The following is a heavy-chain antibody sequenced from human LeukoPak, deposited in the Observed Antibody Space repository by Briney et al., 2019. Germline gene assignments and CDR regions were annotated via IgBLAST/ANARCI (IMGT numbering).Heavy chain of an antibody. V-gene: IGHV3-23*01. J-gene: IGHJ4*02. D-gene: IGHD3-10*01. CDR1: GFTFSSYA. CDR2: ISGSGGST. CDR3: AKAIYYYGSGEDFDH. Sequence: GGSLRLSCAASGFTFSSYAMSWVRQAPGKGLEWVSAISGSGGSTYYADSVKGRFTISRDNSKNTLYLQMNSLRAEDTAVYYCAKAIYYYGSGEDFDHWGQGTLVTVSS.